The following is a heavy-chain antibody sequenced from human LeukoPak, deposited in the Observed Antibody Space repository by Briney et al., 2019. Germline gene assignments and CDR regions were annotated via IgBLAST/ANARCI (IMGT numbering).Heavy chain of an antibody. CDR1: GGSISSSSYY. CDR3: ARQVADDFWSGYYPYYFDY. CDR2: IYYSGST. J-gene: IGHJ4*02. D-gene: IGHD3-3*01. Sequence: PSETLSLTCTVSGGSISSSSYYWSWIRQPPGKGLEWIGRIYYSGSTYYNPSLKSRVTISVDTSKNQFSLKLSSVTAADTAVYYCARQVADDFWSGYYPYYFDYWGQGTLVTVSS. V-gene: IGHV4-39*01.